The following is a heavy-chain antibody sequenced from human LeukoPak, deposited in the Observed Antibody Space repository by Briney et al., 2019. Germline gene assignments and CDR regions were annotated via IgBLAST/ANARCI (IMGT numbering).Heavy chain of an antibody. CDR1: GYTLTALA. CDR3: ARGRSRITIFGGVPYYFDY. D-gene: IGHD3-3*01. CDR2: FDSEEYDT. V-gene: IGHV1-24*01. J-gene: IGHJ4*02. Sequence: ASVKVSCKVSGYTLTALALHWVRQAPGKGLEWIGGFDSEEYDTIYAQKFQGRVTMTEDTSTDTAYMELSSLRSEDTAVYYCARGRSRITIFGGVPYYFDYWGQGTLVTVSS.